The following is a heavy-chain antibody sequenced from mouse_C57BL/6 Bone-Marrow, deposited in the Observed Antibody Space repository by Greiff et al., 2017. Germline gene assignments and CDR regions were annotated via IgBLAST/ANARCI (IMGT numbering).Heavy chain of an antibody. CDR1: GYTFTSYG. Sequence: VQLVESGAELARPGASVKLSCKASGYTFTSYGISWVKQRTGQGLEWIGEIYPRSGNTSYNEKFKGKATLTADKSSSTAYMEIRSLTSEDSAVYFCARNWYYFDYWGQGTTLTVSS. V-gene: IGHV1-81*01. J-gene: IGHJ2*01. D-gene: IGHD4-1*01. CDR3: ARNWYYFDY. CDR2: IYPRSGNT.